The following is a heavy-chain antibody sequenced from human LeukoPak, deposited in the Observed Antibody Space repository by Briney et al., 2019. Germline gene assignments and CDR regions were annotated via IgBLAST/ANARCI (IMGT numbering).Heavy chain of an antibody. CDR2: IYTSGST. J-gene: IGHJ4*02. Sequence: SETLSLTCTVSGGSISSYYWSWIRQPAGKGLEWIGRIYTSGSTNYNPSLKSRVTMSVDTSKNQFSLKLSSVTAADTAVYYCARAPHYYDSSAYFDYWGQGTLVTVSS. CDR1: GGSISSYY. V-gene: IGHV4-4*07. D-gene: IGHD3-22*01. CDR3: ARAPHYYDSSAYFDY.